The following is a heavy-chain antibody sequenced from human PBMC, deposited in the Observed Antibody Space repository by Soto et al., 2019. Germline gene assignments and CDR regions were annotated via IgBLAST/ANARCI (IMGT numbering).Heavy chain of an antibody. Sequence: EVQLLESGGGLVQPGGSLRLSCAASGFTFSSYAMSWVRQAPGKGLEWVSAISGSGGSTYYADSVKGRFTISRDNSKKTLYLQMNSLRAEDTAVYYCAAGGTYDYVWGSYRYPPFDYWGQGTLVTVSS. V-gene: IGHV3-23*01. CDR2: ISGSGGST. D-gene: IGHD3-16*02. CDR1: GFTFSSYA. J-gene: IGHJ4*02. CDR3: AAGGTYDYVWGSYRYPPFDY.